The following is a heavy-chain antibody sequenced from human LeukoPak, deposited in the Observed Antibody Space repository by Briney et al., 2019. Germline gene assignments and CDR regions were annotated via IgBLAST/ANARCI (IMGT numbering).Heavy chain of an antibody. CDR1: GGSISSYY. CDR2: IYTSGST. D-gene: IGHD3-9*01. Sequence: SETLSLTCTVSGGSISSYYWSWIRQPAGKGLEWIVRIYTSGSTNYNPSLKSRVTMSVDTSKNQFSRKLSSVNAADTAVYYCARHYDILTGYPRLRFDYWAREPWSPSPQ. CDR3: ARHYDILTGYPRLRFDY. V-gene: IGHV4-4*07. J-gene: IGHJ4*02.